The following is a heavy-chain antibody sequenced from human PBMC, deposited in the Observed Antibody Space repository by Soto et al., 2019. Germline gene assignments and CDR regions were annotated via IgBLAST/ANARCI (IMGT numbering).Heavy chain of an antibody. CDR3: ARDQNILELGVRYGMDV. V-gene: IGHV3-33*01. Sequence: PGGSLRLSCAASGFTFSSYGMHWVRQAPGKGLEWVAVIWYDGSNKYYADSVKGRFTISRDNSKNTLYLQMNSLRAEDTAVYYCARDQNILELGVRYGMDVWGQGTTVTVSS. CDR1: GFTFSSYG. D-gene: IGHD3-3*01. CDR2: IWYDGSNK. J-gene: IGHJ6*02.